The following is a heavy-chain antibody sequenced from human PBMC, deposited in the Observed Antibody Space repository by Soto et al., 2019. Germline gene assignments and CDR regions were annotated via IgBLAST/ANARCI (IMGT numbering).Heavy chain of an antibody. CDR1: SGSISSSNW. V-gene: IGHV4-4*02. CDR3: ASRYSSGWYGRAFDY. D-gene: IGHD6-19*01. J-gene: IGHJ4*02. Sequence: QVQLQESGPGLVKPSGTLSLTCAVSSGSISSSNWWSCVRQPPGKGLEWIGEIYHSESTNYNPSLKRRVTISVDKSKNQFSLKLSSVTAADTAVYYGASRYSSGWYGRAFDYWGQGTLVTVSS. CDR2: IYHSEST.